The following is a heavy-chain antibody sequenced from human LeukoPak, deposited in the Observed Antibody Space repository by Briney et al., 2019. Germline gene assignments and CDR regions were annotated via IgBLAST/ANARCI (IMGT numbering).Heavy chain of an antibody. D-gene: IGHD3-3*01. Sequence: SETLSLTCAVYGGSFSGYYWSWLRQPPGKGLEWIGEINHSGSTNYNPSLKSRVTISVDTSKNQFSLKLSSVTAADTAVYYCARGSGFWSGYFIFDYWGQGTLVTVSS. J-gene: IGHJ4*02. CDR1: GGSFSGYY. CDR3: ARGSGFWSGYFIFDY. V-gene: IGHV4-34*01. CDR2: INHSGST.